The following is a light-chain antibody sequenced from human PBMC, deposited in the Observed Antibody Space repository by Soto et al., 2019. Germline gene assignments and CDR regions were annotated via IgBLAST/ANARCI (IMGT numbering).Light chain of an antibody. CDR3: QHRSGWPPWT. J-gene: IGKJ1*01. V-gene: IGKV3-11*01. CDR2: DVS. Sequence: EIVLTQSPATLSLSPGERATLSCRASQSVSTYLAWYQQKPGQAPGLLIYDVSDRATGIPARFSGSGSGTNFTLTISGLEPEDFAVYYCQHRSGWPPWTFGQGTKVQI. CDR1: QSVSTY.